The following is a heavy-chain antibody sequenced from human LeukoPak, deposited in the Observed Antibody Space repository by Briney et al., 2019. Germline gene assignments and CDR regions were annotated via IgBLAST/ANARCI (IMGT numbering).Heavy chain of an antibody. CDR2: IYTSGST. CDR1: GGSLSSYY. D-gene: IGHD5-18*01. Sequence: PSETLSLTCTVSGGSLSSYYWSWIRQPAGKGLEWIGRIYTSGSTNYNPSLKSRVTMSVDTSKNQFSLKLSSVTAADTAVYYCARSDTAMVEWYFDLWGRGTLVTVSS. CDR3: ARSDTAMVEWYFDL. J-gene: IGHJ2*01. V-gene: IGHV4-4*07.